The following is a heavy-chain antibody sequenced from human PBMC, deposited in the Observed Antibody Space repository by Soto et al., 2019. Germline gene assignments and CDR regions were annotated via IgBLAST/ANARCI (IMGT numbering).Heavy chain of an antibody. CDR2: ISGSGGST. V-gene: IGHV3-23*01. CDR3: AKSPDFYYYGMDV. J-gene: IGHJ6*02. CDR1: GFTFSSYA. Sequence: GRSLRLSCAASGFTFSSYAMSWVRQAPGKGLEWVSGISGSGGSTYYADSVKGRFTISRDDSKNTLYLQMNSLRAEDTAVYYCAKSPDFYYYGMDVWGQGTTVTVSS.